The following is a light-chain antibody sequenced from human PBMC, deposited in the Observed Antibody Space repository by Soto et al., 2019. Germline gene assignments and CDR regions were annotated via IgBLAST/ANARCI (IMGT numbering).Light chain of an antibody. Sequence: ETVMTQSPGTLSLSPGERATLSCRASQSVSSGYLAWYQQKPGQAPRLLIFGASNRATGIPDRFTGSGSGTDFTLTISRLEPEDFAVYYCQQYGISQITFGQGTKLEIK. CDR1: QSVSSGY. CDR2: GAS. CDR3: QQYGISQIT. J-gene: IGKJ2*01. V-gene: IGKV3-20*01.